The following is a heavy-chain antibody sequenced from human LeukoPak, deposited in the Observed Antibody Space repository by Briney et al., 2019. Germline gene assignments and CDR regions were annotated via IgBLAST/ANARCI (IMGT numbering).Heavy chain of an antibody. V-gene: IGHV1-18*01. Sequence: ASVKVSCKASVYTFTTYGITWVRHAPEQGREWMGYISIYSGHTHYTLTLQGSRTMTTDTSTSILNIGKRSLRSDNTRVYFCARDMVQYSHGEGGYWGQGTLVTVSS. CDR3: ARDMVQYSHGEGGY. CDR2: ISIYSGHT. D-gene: IGHD4/OR15-4a*01. J-gene: IGHJ4*02. CDR1: VYTFTTYG.